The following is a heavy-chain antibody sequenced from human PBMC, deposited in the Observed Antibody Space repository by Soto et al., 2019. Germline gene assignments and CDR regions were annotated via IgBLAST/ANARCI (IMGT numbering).Heavy chain of an antibody. CDR1: GGTFSNYA. D-gene: IGHD2-2*01. J-gene: IGHJ1*01. Sequence: QVQLVQSGAEVKKPGSSVKVSCKASGGTFSNYAISWVRQAPGQGLEWMGDIIPIFGTTKNAQKFQGRVTMTADESTGTAYMELSSLRSEDTAVYYCASRGERDYSDTSCYGWGQGPLVIVSS. CDR3: ASRGERDYSDTSCYG. CDR2: IIPIFGTT. V-gene: IGHV1-69*12.